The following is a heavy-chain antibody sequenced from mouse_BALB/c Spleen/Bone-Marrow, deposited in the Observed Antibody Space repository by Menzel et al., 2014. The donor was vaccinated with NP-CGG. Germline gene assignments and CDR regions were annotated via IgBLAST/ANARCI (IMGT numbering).Heavy chain of an antibody. Sequence: EVKLMESGGGLVQPGGSRKLSCAASGFTFSSFGMHWVRQAPEKGLEWVAYISDGSSTTYYADTVKGRFTIYRDNPKNTQILQMTSQESENTAMYYYAKLDVRDYWGQGTTLTVSS. CDR3: AKLDVRDY. V-gene: IGHV5-17*02. J-gene: IGHJ2*01. CDR1: GFTFSSFG. CDR2: ISDGSSTT.